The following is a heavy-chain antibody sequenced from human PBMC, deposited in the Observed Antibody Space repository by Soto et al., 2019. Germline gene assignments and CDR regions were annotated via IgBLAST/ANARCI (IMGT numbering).Heavy chain of an antibody. Sequence: SVKVSCKASGGTFSSYAISWVRQAPGQGLEWMGGIIPIFGTANYAQKFQGRVTITADESTSTAYMELSSLRSEDTAVYYCARWCSSTSCHDAFDIWGQGTMVILSS. J-gene: IGHJ3*02. V-gene: IGHV1-69*01. CDR1: GGTFSSYA. CDR2: IIPIFGTA. CDR3: ARWCSSTSCHDAFDI. D-gene: IGHD2-2*01.